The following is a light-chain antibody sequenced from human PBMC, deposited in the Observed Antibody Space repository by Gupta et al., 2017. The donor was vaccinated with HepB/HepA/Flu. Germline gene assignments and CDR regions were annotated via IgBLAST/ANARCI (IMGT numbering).Light chain of an antibody. J-gene: IGKJ4*01. CDR2: GTS. V-gene: IGKV3-20*01. Sequence: DIALTQSPGTLSLSPGERATLSCRASQSFSRTFLAWYQQKAGQAPRLLIYGTSSRATGIPDRFSGSGSGTDFTLTISRLEPEDFAVYYCQQYGGSPLTFGGGTKVEIK. CDR3: QQYGGSPLT. CDR1: QSFSRTF.